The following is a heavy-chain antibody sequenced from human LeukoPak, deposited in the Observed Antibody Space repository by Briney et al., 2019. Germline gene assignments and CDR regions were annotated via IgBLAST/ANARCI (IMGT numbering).Heavy chain of an antibody. CDR1: GFTFSGHS. V-gene: IGHV3-69-1*02. Sequence: GGSLRLSCAATGFTFSGHSMGWVRQAPGRGLEWVSHITSGGTVYYADSVKGRFTISRDNAKNSVYLQMSSLRVEDTAVYFCARVRDGYNHPFDYWGQGILVTVSS. CDR2: ITSGGTV. D-gene: IGHD5-24*01. J-gene: IGHJ4*02. CDR3: ARVRDGYNHPFDY.